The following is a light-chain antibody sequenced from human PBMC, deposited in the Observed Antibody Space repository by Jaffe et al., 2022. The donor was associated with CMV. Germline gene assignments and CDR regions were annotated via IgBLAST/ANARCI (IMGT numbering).Light chain of an antibody. V-gene: IGLV1-47*01. CDR1: SSNIGSNF. J-gene: IGLJ3*02. Sequence: QSVLTQPPSASGTPGQRVTISCSGGSSNIGSNFLYWYQQLPGAAPKLLIYKDNQRPSGVPDRFSGSKSGTSASLAISGLRSEDEADYYCATWDDSLSAVFGGGTKLTVL. CDR3: ATWDDSLSAV. CDR2: KDN.